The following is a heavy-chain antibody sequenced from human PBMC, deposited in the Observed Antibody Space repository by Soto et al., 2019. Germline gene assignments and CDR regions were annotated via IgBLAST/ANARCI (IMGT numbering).Heavy chain of an antibody. Sequence: ASVKVSCKASGYTFTSYAMHWVRQAPGQRLEWMGWINAGNGNTKYSQKFQGRVTITRYTSASTAYMELSSLRSEDTAVYYCARDLLYCSGGSCYGYFDYWGQGTLVTVSS. CDR2: INAGNGNT. CDR1: GYTFTSYA. J-gene: IGHJ4*02. D-gene: IGHD2-15*01. V-gene: IGHV1-3*01. CDR3: ARDLLYCSGGSCYGYFDY.